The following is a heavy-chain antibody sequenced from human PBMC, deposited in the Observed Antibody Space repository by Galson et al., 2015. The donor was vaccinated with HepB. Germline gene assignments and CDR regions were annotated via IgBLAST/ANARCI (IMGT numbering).Heavy chain of an antibody. Sequence: SLRLSCAASGFTFGAYEMNWVRQAPGKGLEWISYISSNGYMIYYAESVKGRFTVSRDNARDSLYLQMNSLRVEDTAVYYCVRDDALLALYFDSWGQGILVTGPS. J-gene: IGHJ4*02. CDR3: VRDDALLALYFDS. D-gene: IGHD2-15*01. CDR1: GFTFGAYE. V-gene: IGHV3-48*03. CDR2: ISSNGYMI.